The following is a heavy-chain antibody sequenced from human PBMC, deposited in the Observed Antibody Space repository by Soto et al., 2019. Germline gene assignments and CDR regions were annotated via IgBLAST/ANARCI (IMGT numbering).Heavy chain of an antibody. CDR3: ARGRHYYDSSGLGWVY. J-gene: IGHJ4*02. Sequence: ASETLSLTCAVYGGSFSGYYWSWIRQPPGKGLEWIGEINHSGSTNYNPSLKSRVTISVDTSKNQFSLKLSSVTAADTAVYYCARGRHYYDSSGLGWVYWGRGTLVTVSS. CDR2: INHSGST. D-gene: IGHD3-22*01. V-gene: IGHV4-34*01. CDR1: GGSFSGYY.